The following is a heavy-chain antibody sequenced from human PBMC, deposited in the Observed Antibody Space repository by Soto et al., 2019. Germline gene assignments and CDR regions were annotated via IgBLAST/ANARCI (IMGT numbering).Heavy chain of an antibody. V-gene: IGHV4-31*03. D-gene: IGHD2-2*01. CDR2: IYYSGST. CDR1: GGSISSGGYY. J-gene: IGHJ4*02. Sequence: QVQLQESGPGLVKPSQTLSLTCTVSGGSISSGGYYWSWIRQHPGKGLEWIGYIYYSGSTYYNPSLTRRVTISVDTSKNQCSLKLSSVTAADTAVYYCARSSTSANYFDYWGQGTLVTVSS. CDR3: ARSSTSANYFDY.